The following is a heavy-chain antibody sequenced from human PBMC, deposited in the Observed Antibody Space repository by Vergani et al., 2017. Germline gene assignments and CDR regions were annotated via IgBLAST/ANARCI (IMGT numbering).Heavy chain of an antibody. CDR3: ARGLRRDCSSTSCYNLFDY. CDR2: IIPILGIA. CDR1: GGTFSSYT. J-gene: IGHJ4*02. V-gene: IGHV1-69*02. D-gene: IGHD2-2*02. Sequence: QVQLVQSGAEVKKPGSSVKVSCKASGGTFSSYTISWVRQAPGQGLEWMGRIIPILGIANYAQKFQGRVTITADKSTSTAYMELSSLRSEDTAVYYCARGLRRDCSSTSCYNLFDYWSQGTLVTVSS.